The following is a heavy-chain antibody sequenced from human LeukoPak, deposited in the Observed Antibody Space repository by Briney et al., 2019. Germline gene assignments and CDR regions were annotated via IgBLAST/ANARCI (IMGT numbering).Heavy chain of an antibody. CDR3: ARGVPYASWSGPHYSDY. D-gene: IGHD3-3*01. CDR2: ISTGSSTT. Sequence: QTGGSLRLSCAASEFAFSTYNMNWVRQAPGKGLEWVSYISTGSSTTYYADSVKGRFTISRDDVENSLYLQMNSLRAEDTAVYYCARGVPYASWSGPHYSDYWGQGTLVTVSS. J-gene: IGHJ4*02. CDR1: EFAFSTYN. V-gene: IGHV3-48*01.